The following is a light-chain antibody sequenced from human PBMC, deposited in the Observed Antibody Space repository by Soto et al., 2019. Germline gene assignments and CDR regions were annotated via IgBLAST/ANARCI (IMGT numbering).Light chain of an antibody. CDR2: AAA. V-gene: IGKV3-20*01. Sequence: ILMTLSPDTLSVSPGEGVALSCRGSHSVNSTDLAWYQQQRGQAARLLIYAAASRVTGIPDSFSASGCGADFILLTCRLEPEDFFVYYCPHYCYSRMTFGQGTKVDIK. CDR3: PHYCYSRMT. J-gene: IGKJ1*01. CDR1: HSVNSTD.